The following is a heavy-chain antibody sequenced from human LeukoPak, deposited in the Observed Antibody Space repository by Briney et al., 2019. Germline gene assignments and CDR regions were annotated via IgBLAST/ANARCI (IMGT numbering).Heavy chain of an antibody. V-gene: IGHV1-2*04. CDR1: GYTFTGFY. CDR2: IYSDSGDT. J-gene: IGHJ4*02. CDR3: ARSAGSAFFDY. Sequence: GASVKVSCKASGYTFTGFYIHWVRQAPGQGLEWMGWIYSDSGDTNYAQKFQGWVTMTRDTSISTAYMELSRLTSDDTAVYYCARSAGSAFFDYWGQGTLVTVSS. D-gene: IGHD2-15*01.